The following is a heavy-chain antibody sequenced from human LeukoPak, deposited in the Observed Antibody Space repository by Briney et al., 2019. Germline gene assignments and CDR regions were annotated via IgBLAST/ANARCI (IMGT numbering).Heavy chain of an antibody. CDR2: IIPIFGTA. V-gene: IGHV1-69*05. CDR3: ARVAAAGTNYYYYGMDV. CDR1: GGTFSSYA. J-gene: IGHJ6*02. D-gene: IGHD6-13*01. Sequence: SVKVSCKASGGTFSSYAISWVRQAPGQGLEWMGGIIPIFGTANYAQKFQGRVTITTDESTSTAYMELSSLRSEDTAVYYCARVAAAGTNYYYYGMDVWGQGTTVTVSS.